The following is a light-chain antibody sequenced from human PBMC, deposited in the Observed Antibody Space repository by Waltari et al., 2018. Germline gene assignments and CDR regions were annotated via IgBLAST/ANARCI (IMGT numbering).Light chain of an antibody. CDR2: RAS. J-gene: IGKJ4*01. V-gene: IGKV3-15*01. Sequence: EIVMTQSPATLSVSPGERPTLSCRASQSVSSNFPWYQQKPGQTPRLLIYRASTRATDIPARFSGSGSGIEFTLTISSLQSEDFAVYYCQQYNNWPLTVGGGTKVEIK. CDR1: QSVSSN. CDR3: QQYNNWPLT.